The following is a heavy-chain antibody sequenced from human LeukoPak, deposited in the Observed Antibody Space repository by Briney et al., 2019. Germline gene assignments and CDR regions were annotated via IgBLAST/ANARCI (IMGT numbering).Heavy chain of an antibody. CDR3: ARHYYDSSGYYWDYFDY. D-gene: IGHD3-22*01. CDR2: IYYSGST. Sequence: SETLSLTCTVSGGSISIYYCSWIRQPPGKGLEWIGYIYYSGSTNYNPSLKSRVTISVDTSKNQFSLKLSSVTAADTAVYYCARHYYDSSGYYWDYFDYWGQGTLVTVSS. V-gene: IGHV4-59*08. CDR1: GGSISIYY. J-gene: IGHJ4*02.